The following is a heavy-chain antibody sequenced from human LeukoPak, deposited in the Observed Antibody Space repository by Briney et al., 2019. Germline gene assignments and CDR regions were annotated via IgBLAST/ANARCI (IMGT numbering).Heavy chain of an antibody. J-gene: IGHJ6*03. CDR2: ISDSGGLT. V-gene: IGHV3-23*01. D-gene: IGHD2-21*01. CDR1: GVTFSSYA. CDR3: AKDRGDSGRYHYMDV. Sequence: GGSLRLSCAASGVTFSSYAKTWVRQAPRKGLELVSDISDSGGLTYYADSVKGRFTISRDNSKNTLYLQMNSLRAEDTAVYYCAKDRGDSGRYHYMDVWGTGTAVTVSS.